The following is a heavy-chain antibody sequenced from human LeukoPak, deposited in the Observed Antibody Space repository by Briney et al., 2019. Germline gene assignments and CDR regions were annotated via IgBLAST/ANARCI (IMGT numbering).Heavy chain of an antibody. J-gene: IGHJ4*02. CDR2: INQHGSEK. CDR1: GFTFSSYW. Sequence: GGSLRLSCAASGFTFSSYWMSWVRQAPGKGLEWVANINQHGSEKYYVDSVKGRFTISRDNSKNTLYLQMNSLRAEDTAVYYCANVGVEDYYDSSGYQGEYWGQGTLVTVSS. CDR3: ANVGVEDYYDSSGYQGEY. D-gene: IGHD3-22*01. V-gene: IGHV3-7*03.